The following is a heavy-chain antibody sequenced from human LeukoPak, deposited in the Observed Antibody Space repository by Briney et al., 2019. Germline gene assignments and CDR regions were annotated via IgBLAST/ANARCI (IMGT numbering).Heavy chain of an antibody. D-gene: IGHD1-14*01. J-gene: IGHJ4*02. CDR2: IFSDDRT. CDR1: GITVSSNH. Sequence: GVSLRLSCAASGITVSSNHMSWVRQAPGKGLEWVSVIFSDDRTYYADSVKGRFTVSRDNSKNTLYLQMNSLRDEDTALYYCARILTSFTVPDYWGQGTLVTVSS. V-gene: IGHV3-66*01. CDR3: ARILTSFTVPDY.